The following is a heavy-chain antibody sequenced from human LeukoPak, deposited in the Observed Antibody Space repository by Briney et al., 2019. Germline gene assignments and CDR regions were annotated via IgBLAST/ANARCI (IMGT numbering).Heavy chain of an antibody. D-gene: IGHD4-17*01. J-gene: IGHJ4*02. CDR3: ARARTTRGFDH. CDR1: GFTFNSYG. Sequence: GGSLRLSCAASGFTFNSYGIHWVHQAQGKGLEWVAFIWYDGSNKYYADSVKGRFTISRDNSKNTLYLQMNSLRAEDTAVYYCARARTTRGFDHWGQGTLVTVSS. CDR2: IWYDGSNK. V-gene: IGHV3-33*01.